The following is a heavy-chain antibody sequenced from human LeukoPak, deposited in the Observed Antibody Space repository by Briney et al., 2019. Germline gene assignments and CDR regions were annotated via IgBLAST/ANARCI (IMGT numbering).Heavy chain of an antibody. CDR1: GFTFDDYA. J-gene: IGHJ2*01. CDR2: ISWNSGNI. CDR3: AKGGAAADNYWYFDL. V-gene: IGHV3-9*01. D-gene: IGHD6-13*01. Sequence: GRSLRLSCAASGFTFDDYAMHWVRQAPGKGLEWVSGISWNSGNITYGDSVKGRFTISRDNAKNSLYLQMNSLRTEDTALYYCAKGGAAADNYWYFDLWGRGTLVTVSS.